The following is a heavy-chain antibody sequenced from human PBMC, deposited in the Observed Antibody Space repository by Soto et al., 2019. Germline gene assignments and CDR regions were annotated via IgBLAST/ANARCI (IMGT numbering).Heavy chain of an antibody. CDR2: INPSGGST. CDR1: GYTFTSYY. CDR3: ARLEGYYGSGSYYNLDSYGMDV. V-gene: IGHV1-46*01. J-gene: IGHJ6*02. D-gene: IGHD3-10*01. Sequence: QVQLVQSGAEVKKPGASVKVSCKASGYTFTSYYMHWVRQAPGQGLEWMGIINPSGGSTSYAQKFQGRVTMTRDTSTSTVYMELSSVRSEDTAVYYCARLEGYYGSGSYYNLDSYGMDVWGQGTTVTVSS.